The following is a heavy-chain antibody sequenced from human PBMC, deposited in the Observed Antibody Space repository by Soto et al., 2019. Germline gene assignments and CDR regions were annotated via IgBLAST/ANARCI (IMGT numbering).Heavy chain of an antibody. D-gene: IGHD1-1*01. CDR2: TFYSGGT. CDR1: VDSISTYY. J-gene: IGHJ4*02. Sequence: PSETLSFTCTLSVDSISTYYWGWMRQAPGKGLQWIGYTFYSGGTAYNPSLKSRVTMSLDMSKKQISLNLSSVTTADTATYFCARLQLVNKVIDYWGQGTMVTVSS. CDR3: ARLQLVNKVIDY. V-gene: IGHV4-59*01.